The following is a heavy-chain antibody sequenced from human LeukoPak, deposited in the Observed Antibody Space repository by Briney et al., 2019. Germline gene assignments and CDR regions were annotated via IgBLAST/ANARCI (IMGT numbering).Heavy chain of an antibody. J-gene: IGHJ4*02. CDR3: ARGDGYNIGY. V-gene: IGHV4-61*09. D-gene: IGHD5-24*01. CDR1: GGSISSGSYY. CDR2: IYTSGST. Sequence: SETLSLTCTVSGGSISSGSYYWSWIRQPAGKGLEWIGHIYTSGSTNYNPSLKSRVTISVDTSKNQFSLKLSSVTAADTAVYYCARGDGYNIGYWGQGTLVTVSS.